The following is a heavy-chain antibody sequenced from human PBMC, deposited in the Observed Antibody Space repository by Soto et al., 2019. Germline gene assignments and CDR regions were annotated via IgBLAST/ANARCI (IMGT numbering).Heavy chain of an antibody. CDR1: GYIFVNYG. Sequence: ASVKVSCKASGYIFVNYGISWVRQAPGQRLEWMGWINAGNGNTKYSQKFQGRVTITRDTSASTAYMELSSLRSEDTAVYYCARGSGYYYWDDYWGQGTLVTVSS. V-gene: IGHV1-3*01. CDR2: INAGNGNT. CDR3: ARGSGYYYWDDY. J-gene: IGHJ4*02. D-gene: IGHD3-22*01.